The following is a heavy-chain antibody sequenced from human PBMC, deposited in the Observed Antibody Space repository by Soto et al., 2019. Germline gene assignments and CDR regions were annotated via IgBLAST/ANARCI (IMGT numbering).Heavy chain of an antibody. CDR3: ASVTFGGVVLAH. J-gene: IGHJ4*02. Sequence: SETLSLTCTVSSATFSKYYWSWIRQPPGKGLEWIGYIYFNGNTNYNPSLKRRVTISIDTSKKQISLNLTSVTDADTAVYYCASVTFGGVVLAHWGQGTLVTVS. CDR2: IYFNGNT. CDR1: SATFSKYY. D-gene: IGHD3-16*01. V-gene: IGHV4-59*01.